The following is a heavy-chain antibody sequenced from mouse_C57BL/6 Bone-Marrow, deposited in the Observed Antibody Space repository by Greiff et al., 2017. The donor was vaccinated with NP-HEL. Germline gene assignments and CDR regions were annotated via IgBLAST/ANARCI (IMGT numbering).Heavy chain of an antibody. J-gene: IGHJ4*01. D-gene: IGHD2-5*01. V-gene: IGHV1-15*01. CDR1: GYTFTDYE. CDR3: TRSIPLYYSNYGYAMDY. CDR2: IDPETGGT. Sequence: VQLQQSGAELVRPGASVTLSCKASGYTFTDYEMHWVKQTPVHGLEWIGAIDPETGGTAYNQKFKGKAILTADKSSSTAYMELRSLTSEDSAVYYCTRSIPLYYSNYGYAMDYWGQGTSVTVSS.